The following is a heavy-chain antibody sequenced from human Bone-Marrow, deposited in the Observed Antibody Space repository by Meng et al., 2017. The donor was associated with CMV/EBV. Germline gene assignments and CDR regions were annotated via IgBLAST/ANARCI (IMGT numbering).Heavy chain of an antibody. CDR1: GFTFSNAW. CDR3: AKNLFNGILTGYSISSYYYYGMDV. J-gene: IGHJ6*02. Sequence: GGSLRLSCAASGFTFSNAWMSWVRQAPGKGLEWVAFIRYDGSNKYYADSVKGRFTISRDNSKNTLYLQMNSLRAEDTAVYYCAKNLFNGILTGYSISSYYYYGMDVWGQGTTVTVSS. D-gene: IGHD3-9*01. V-gene: IGHV3-30*02. CDR2: IRYDGSNK.